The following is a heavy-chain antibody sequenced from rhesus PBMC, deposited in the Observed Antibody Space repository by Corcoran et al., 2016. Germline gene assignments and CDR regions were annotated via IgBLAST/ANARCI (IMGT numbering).Heavy chain of an antibody. Sequence: QVQLQESGPGLVKPSETLSLTCAVSGGSISDDYYWSWIRQPPGKGLEWIGYIYGSGGGTNYNPSLNDRVTISIVTSQNQFSRKLSSVTAADTAVYYCARDRGSGWPGFDYWGQGVLVTVSS. CDR2: IYGSGGGT. J-gene: IGHJ4*01. CDR1: GGSISDDYY. CDR3: ARDRGSGWPGFDY. D-gene: IGHD6-31*01. V-gene: IGHV4-106*01.